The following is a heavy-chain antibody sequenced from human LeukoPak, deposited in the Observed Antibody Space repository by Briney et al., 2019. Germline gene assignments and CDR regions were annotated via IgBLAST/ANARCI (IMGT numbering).Heavy chain of an antibody. CDR1: GFIFSSFA. Sequence: GGSLRLSCAASGFIFSSFAMIWVRRAPGKALEWGSSISGSGGATYSEVSVKGRFTISRDNSENTLYLQIYSLRAEDTAVFYCAKNYGSGTYYNYFDSWGQGTLVTVSS. CDR2: ISGSGGAT. D-gene: IGHD3-10*01. CDR3: AKNYGSGTYYNYFDS. J-gene: IGHJ4*02. V-gene: IGHV3-23*01.